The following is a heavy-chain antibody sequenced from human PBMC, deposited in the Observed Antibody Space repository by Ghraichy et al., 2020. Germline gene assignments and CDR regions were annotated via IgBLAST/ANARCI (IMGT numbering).Heavy chain of an antibody. Sequence: GESLNISCAASGFTFSSYGMHWVRQAPGKGLEWVAVIWYDGSNKYYADSVKGRFTISRDNSKNTLYLQMNSLRAEDTAVYYCARSMYGDSPDYWGQGTLVTVSS. D-gene: IGHD4-17*01. CDR3: ARSMYGDSPDY. J-gene: IGHJ4*02. CDR2: IWYDGSNK. V-gene: IGHV3-33*01. CDR1: GFTFSSYG.